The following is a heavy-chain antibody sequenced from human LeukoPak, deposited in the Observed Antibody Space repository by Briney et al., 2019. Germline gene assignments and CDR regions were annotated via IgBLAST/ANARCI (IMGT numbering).Heavy chain of an antibody. Sequence: SETLSLTCTVSGGSISSYYWSWIRQPPGKGLEWIGYIYYSGSTNYNPSLRSRVTISLDTSKNQFSLKLSSVTATDTAVYYCARRRYIRGPDVVNPFDYWGQGILVTVSS. CDR3: ARRRYIRGPDVVNPFDY. D-gene: IGHD1-1*01. J-gene: IGHJ4*02. CDR2: IYYSGST. CDR1: GGSISSYY. V-gene: IGHV4-59*08.